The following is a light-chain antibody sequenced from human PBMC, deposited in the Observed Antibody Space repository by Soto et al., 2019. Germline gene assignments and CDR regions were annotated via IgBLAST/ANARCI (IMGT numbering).Light chain of an antibody. CDR1: QNIKTF. Sequence: DIQMPQSPSSLSASVGDSVTITCRASQNIKTFLNWYQQKPGKTTKLLICAASSLQSGVPSRFSGRGSGTDFTLSISSLQPEDFATYFCQQSYGSPWTFGQGTKVDI. V-gene: IGKV1-39*01. J-gene: IGKJ1*01. CDR3: QQSYGSPWT. CDR2: AAS.